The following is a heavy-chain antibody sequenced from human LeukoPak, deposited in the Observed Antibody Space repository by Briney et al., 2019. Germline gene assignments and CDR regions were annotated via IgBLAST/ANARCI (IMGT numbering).Heavy chain of an antibody. CDR1: GGSISSYY. V-gene: IGHV4-4*07. CDR3: ARDIRGYSYGYSFDY. CDR2: IYTSGST. D-gene: IGHD5-18*01. Sequence: SETLSLTCTVSGGSISSYYWSWIRQPAGKGLEWSGRIYTSGSTNYNPSLKSRVTMSVDTSKNQFSLKLSSVTAADTAVYYCARDIRGYSYGYSFDYWGQGTPVTVSS. J-gene: IGHJ4*02.